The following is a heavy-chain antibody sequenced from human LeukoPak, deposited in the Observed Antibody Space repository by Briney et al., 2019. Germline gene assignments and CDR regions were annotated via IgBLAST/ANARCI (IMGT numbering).Heavy chain of an antibody. D-gene: IGHD3-16*02. Sequence: PGGSLRLSCAASGFTFSSYEMNWVRQAPGKGLEWVSYISSSGSTIYYADSVKGRFTISRDNAKHSLYLQMDSLRAEDTAVYYCSRNGVIAAVGSLGYWGQGTLVSVSP. CDR1: GFTFSSYE. CDR2: ISSSGSTI. CDR3: SRNGVIAAVGSLGY. J-gene: IGHJ4*02. V-gene: IGHV3-48*03.